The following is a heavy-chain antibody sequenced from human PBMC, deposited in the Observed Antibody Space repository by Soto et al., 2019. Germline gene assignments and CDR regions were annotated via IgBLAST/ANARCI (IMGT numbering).Heavy chain of an antibody. CDR2: IYPGDSDT. V-gene: IGHV5-51*01. CDR1: GYSFASHW. D-gene: IGHD1-26*01. CDR3: ARYSASYWHYLDF. J-gene: IGHJ4*02. Sequence: PGESLKISCKGSGYSFASHWVAWVRQMPEKGLEWIGTIYPGDSDTKYSSAFRGHVTISADTSVSTAYLQWRSLEATDSAIYYCARYSASYWHYLDFWGQGTPVTVSS.